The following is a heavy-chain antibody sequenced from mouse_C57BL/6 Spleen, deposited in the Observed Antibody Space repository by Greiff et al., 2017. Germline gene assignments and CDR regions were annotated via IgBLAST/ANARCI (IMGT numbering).Heavy chain of an antibody. J-gene: IGHJ2*01. D-gene: IGHD4-1*01. V-gene: IGHV5-9-1*02. CDR1: GFTFSSYA. CDR2: ISSGGDYI. CDR3: TRDPWDYFDY. Sequence: EVMLVESGEGLVKPGGSLKLSCAASGFTFSSYAMSWVRQTPEKRLEWVAYISSGGDYIYYADTVEGRFTISRDNARNTLYLQMSSLKSEDTAMYYCTRDPWDYFDYWGQGTTLTVSS.